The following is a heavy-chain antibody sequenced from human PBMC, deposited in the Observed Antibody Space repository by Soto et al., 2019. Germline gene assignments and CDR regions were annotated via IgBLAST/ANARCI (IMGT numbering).Heavy chain of an antibody. V-gene: IGHV3-30*18. CDR1: GFTFSSYG. CDR3: AKDYRYCSSTSCYPRFAYYYYGMDV. Sequence: PGGSLRLSCAASGFTFSSYGMHWVRQAPGKGLEWVAVIPYDGSNKYYADSVKGRFTISRDNSKNTLYLQMNSLRAEDTAVYYCAKDYRYCSSTSCYPRFAYYYYGMDVWGQGTTVTVSS. D-gene: IGHD2-2*01. CDR2: IPYDGSNK. J-gene: IGHJ6*02.